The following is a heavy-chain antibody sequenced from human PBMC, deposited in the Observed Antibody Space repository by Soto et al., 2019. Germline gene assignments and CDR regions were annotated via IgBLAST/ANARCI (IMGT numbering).Heavy chain of an antibody. V-gene: IGHV1-18*01. CDR2: ISAYNGNT. D-gene: IGHD3-10*01. J-gene: IGHJ5*02. CDR3: TRGVGSGSYYNQYNWFDP. Sequence: QVQLVQSGAEVKKPGASVKVSCKASSYTFTNYGISWVRQAPGQGLEWMGWISAYNGNTKYAQKLQGRVTMTTDTSTSTAYMELRSLRSDDTAVYYCTRGVGSGSYYNQYNWFDPWGQGTLVTVSS. CDR1: SYTFTNYG.